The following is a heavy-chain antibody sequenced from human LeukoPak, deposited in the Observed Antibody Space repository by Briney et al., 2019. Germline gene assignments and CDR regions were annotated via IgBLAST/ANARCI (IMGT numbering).Heavy chain of an antibody. V-gene: IGHV1-69*02. CDR3: ARGDPGALDP. CDR1: GGTFSSYT. J-gene: IGHJ5*02. Sequence: SVKVSCKASGGTFSSYTISWVRQAPGQGREWMGRIIPILGIANYAQKFQGRVTITADKSTSTAYMELSSLRSEDTAVYYCARGDPGALDPWGQGTLVTVSS. D-gene: IGHD3-10*01. CDR2: IIPILGIA.